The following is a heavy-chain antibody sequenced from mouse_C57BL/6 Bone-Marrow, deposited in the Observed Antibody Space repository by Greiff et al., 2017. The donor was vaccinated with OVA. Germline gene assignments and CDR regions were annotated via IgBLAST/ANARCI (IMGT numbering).Heavy chain of an antibody. J-gene: IGHJ2*01. V-gene: IGHV1-4*01. CDR3: AFYDYDYFDY. CDR2: INPSSGYT. CDR1: GYTFTSYT. D-gene: IGHD2-4*01. Sequence: QVQLQQSGAELARPGASVKMSCKASGYTFTSYTMHWVKQRPGQGLEWIGYINPSSGYTKYNQKFKYKATLTADKSSSTAYMQLSSLTSEDSAVYYCAFYDYDYFDYWGQGTTLTVSS.